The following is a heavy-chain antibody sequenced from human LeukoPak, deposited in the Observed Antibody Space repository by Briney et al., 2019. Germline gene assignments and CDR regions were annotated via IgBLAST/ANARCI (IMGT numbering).Heavy chain of an antibody. D-gene: IGHD3-3*01. V-gene: IGHV1-2*06. Sequence: ASVKVSCKASGYTFTGYYMQWVRQAPGQGLEWMGRINPNSGGTNYAQKFQGRVTMTRDTSISTAYMELSRLRSDDTAVYYCARAYNPGGYDFWSGYPRYGMDVWGQGTTVTVSS. CDR3: ARAYNPGGYDFWSGYPRYGMDV. J-gene: IGHJ6*02. CDR2: INPNSGGT. CDR1: GYTFTGYY.